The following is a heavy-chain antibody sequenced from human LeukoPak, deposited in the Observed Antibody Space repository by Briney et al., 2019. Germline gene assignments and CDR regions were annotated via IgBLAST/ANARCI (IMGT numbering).Heavy chain of an antibody. CDR2: IYNSVST. V-gene: IGHV4-59*13. CDR3: ARGDVSYYYMDV. D-gene: IGHD3-16*01. J-gene: IGHJ6*03. Sequence: SETLSLTCTVSGGSFSNYYCNWIRQPPGKGLEWIGHIYNSVSTNCNPSLESRVTISVDTSMKQVSLKLSSVTAADTAMYYCARGDVSYYYMDVWGKGTTVTVSS. CDR1: GGSFSNYY.